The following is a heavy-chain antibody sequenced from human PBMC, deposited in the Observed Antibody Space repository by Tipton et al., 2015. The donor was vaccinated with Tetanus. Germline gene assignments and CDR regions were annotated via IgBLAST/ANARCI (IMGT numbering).Heavy chain of an antibody. CDR1: GGSITSGTYY. CDR2: IYSYSGSS. D-gene: IGHD1-14*01. Sequence: LRLSCTVSGGSITSGTYYWSWVRQPPGKGLEWVGSIYSYSGSSFQNPSLKGRVTLSLDTSKNQFSLKLRSVTAADTAVYYCARGTGDYWGQGTLVTVSS. V-gene: IGHV4-39*07. J-gene: IGHJ4*02. CDR3: ARGTGDY.